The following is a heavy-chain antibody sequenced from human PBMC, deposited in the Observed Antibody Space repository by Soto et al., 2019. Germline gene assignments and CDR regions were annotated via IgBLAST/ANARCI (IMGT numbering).Heavy chain of an antibody. CDR3: AREDVVTIFGVVNYYGMDV. Sequence: ASVKVSCKASGYTFTSYGISWVRQAPGQGLEWMGWISAYNGNTNYAQKLQGRVTMTTDTSTSTAYMELRSLRSDDTAVYYCAREDVVTIFGVVNYYGMDVWGQGTTVTVSS. V-gene: IGHV1-18*01. CDR1: GYTFTSYG. D-gene: IGHD3-3*01. CDR2: ISAYNGNT. J-gene: IGHJ6*02.